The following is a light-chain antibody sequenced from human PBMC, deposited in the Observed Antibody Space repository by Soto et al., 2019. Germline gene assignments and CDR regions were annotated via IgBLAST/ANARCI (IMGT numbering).Light chain of an antibody. Sequence: EIVLTQSPATLSLSPGERATLSCRASQSVSSYLAWYQQKPGQAPRLLIYDASNRATGIPPTFSGSGSGTDFTLTISSLEPEDFAVYYCQQRSNWPPYTFGQGTKLEIK. J-gene: IGKJ2*01. CDR3: QQRSNWPPYT. CDR2: DAS. CDR1: QSVSSY. V-gene: IGKV3-11*01.